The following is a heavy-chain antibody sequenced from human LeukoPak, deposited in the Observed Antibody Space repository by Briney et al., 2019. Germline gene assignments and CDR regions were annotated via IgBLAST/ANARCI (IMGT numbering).Heavy chain of an antibody. Sequence: GGSLRLSCAASGFTFSSYGMHWVRQAPGKGLEWVAFIRYDGSNKYYADSVKGRFTISRDNSKNTLYLQMDRLRAEDTAVYYCARGQNYYVNTFLDYWGQGTLVTVSS. CDR1: GFTFSSYG. V-gene: IGHV3-30*02. D-gene: IGHD3-10*02. CDR2: IRYDGSNK. CDR3: ARGQNYYVNTFLDY. J-gene: IGHJ4*02.